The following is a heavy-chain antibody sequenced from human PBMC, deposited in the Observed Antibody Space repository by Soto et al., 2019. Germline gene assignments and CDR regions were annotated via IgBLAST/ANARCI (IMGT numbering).Heavy chain of an antibody. CDR2: IYFPGAT. V-gene: IGHV4-31*03. CDR3: ASIPRRGYSYGIDY. CDR1: GASISSGTSY. D-gene: IGHD2-21*02. J-gene: IGHJ4*02. Sequence: QVQLQESGPGLVKPSQTLSLTCNVSGASISSGTSYWTWIRQHPGEGLEWIGHIYFPGATYSNPSLRSRLTMSVATSKKQFSLKLTSVTAADTATYYCASIPRRGYSYGIDYWGQGTLVTVSS.